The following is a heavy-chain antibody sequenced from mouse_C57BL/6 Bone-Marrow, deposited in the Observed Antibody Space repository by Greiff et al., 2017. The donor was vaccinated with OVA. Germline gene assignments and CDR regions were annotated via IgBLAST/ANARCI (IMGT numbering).Heavy chain of an antibody. CDR3: AREVYDYDEGYYAMDY. D-gene: IGHD2-4*01. Sequence: QVQLKQPGAELVRPGSSVKLSCKASGYTFTSYWMDWVKQRPGQGLEWIGNIYPSDSETHYNQKFKDKATLTVDKSSSTAYMQLSSLTSEDSAVYYCAREVYDYDEGYYAMDYWGQGTSVTVSS. V-gene: IGHV1-61*01. J-gene: IGHJ4*01. CDR2: IYPSDSET. CDR1: GYTFTSYW.